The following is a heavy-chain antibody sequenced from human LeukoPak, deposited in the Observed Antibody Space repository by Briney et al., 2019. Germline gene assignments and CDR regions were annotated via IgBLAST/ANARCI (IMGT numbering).Heavy chain of an antibody. V-gene: IGHV3-23*01. CDR1: GFTFSSYA. CDR2: ISGSGGST. CDR3: AKGGGELGSGSLDY. D-gene: IGHD3-10*01. Sequence: GGSLRLSCAASGFTFSSYAMSWVRQAPGKGLEWVSTISGSGGSTYHADSVKGRFTISRDNSKNTLYLQMKSLTTEDTAVYYCAKGGGELGSGSLDYWGQGTLVTVSS. J-gene: IGHJ4*02.